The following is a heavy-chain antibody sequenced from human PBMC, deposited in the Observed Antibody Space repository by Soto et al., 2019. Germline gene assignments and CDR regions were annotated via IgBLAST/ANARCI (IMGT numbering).Heavy chain of an antibody. CDR3: AKDHSSGFYFDY. D-gene: IGHD6-19*01. Sequence: DVQLVESGGGLVQPGRSLRLSCAASGFTFDDYAMHWVRQAPGKGLEWVSGISWNSGSIGYADSVKGRFTISRDNAKNPLYTQMDSLRAEDTALYYGAKDHSSGFYFDYWGQGTLVTVSS. CDR2: ISWNSGSI. V-gene: IGHV3-9*01. CDR1: GFTFDDYA. J-gene: IGHJ4*02.